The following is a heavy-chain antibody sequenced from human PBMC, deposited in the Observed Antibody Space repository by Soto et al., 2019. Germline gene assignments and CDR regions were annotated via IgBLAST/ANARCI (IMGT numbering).Heavy chain of an antibody. D-gene: IGHD3-9*01. J-gene: IGHJ1*01. CDR1: GFTFSNAW. CDR3: TTDGLLRYFDWLPPAEYFQH. Sequence: EVQLVESGGGLVKPGGSLRLSCAASGFTFSNAWMSWVRQAPGKGLEWVGRIKSKTDGGTTDYAAPVKGRFTISRDDSKNTLYLQINSLKTEDSAVYYCTTDGLLRYFDWLPPAEYFQHWGQGTLVTVSS. V-gene: IGHV3-15*01. CDR2: IKSKTDGGTT.